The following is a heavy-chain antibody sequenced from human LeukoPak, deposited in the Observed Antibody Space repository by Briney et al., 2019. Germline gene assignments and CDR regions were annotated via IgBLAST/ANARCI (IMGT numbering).Heavy chain of an antibody. CDR1: GYTFTGYY. D-gene: IGHD3-22*01. Sequence: ASVKISRKASGYTFTGYYMHWVRQAPGQGLEWMGWINPNSGGTNYAQKFQGRVTMTRDTSISTAYTELSRLRSDDTAVYYCAREVYDSSGAADYWGQGTLVTVSS. CDR2: INPNSGGT. J-gene: IGHJ4*02. V-gene: IGHV1-2*02. CDR3: AREVYDSSGAADY.